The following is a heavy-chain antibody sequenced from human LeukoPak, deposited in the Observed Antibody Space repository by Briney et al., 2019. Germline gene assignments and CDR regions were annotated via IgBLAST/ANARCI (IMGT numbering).Heavy chain of an antibody. CDR2: ISAYNGNT. V-gene: IGHV1-18*01. CDR1: GYSFTSYG. CDR3: ARSDCSSTSCSYGMDV. J-gene: IGHJ6*02. D-gene: IGHD2-2*01. Sequence: GASVKVSCKASGYSFTSYGISWVRQAPGQGLEWMGWISAYNGNTNYAQKLQGRVTMTTDTSTSTAYMELRSLRSDDTAVYYCARSDCSSTSCSYGMDVWGQGTTVTVSS.